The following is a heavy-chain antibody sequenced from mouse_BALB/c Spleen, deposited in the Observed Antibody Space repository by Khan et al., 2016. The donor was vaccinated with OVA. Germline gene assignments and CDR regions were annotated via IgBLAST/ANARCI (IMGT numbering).Heavy chain of an antibody. CDR3: AIMIRGDYFDY. Sequence: EVQLQESGPGLVKPSQSLSLTCTVTGYSITSDYAWNWIRQFPGNKLEWMGYISYSGSTSYNPSLKSRISITRDTSKNQFFMQLNSVTTEDTATYYCAIMIRGDYFDYWGQGTTLTVSS. CDR2: ISYSGST. J-gene: IGHJ2*01. D-gene: IGHD2-4*01. CDR1: GYSITSDYA. V-gene: IGHV3-2*02.